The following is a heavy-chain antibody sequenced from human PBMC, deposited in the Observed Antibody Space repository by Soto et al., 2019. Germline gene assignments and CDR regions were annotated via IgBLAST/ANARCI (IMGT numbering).Heavy chain of an antibody. Sequence: ASVKVSCKVSGYTLTELSMHWVRQAPGKGLEWMGGFDPEDGETICAQKFQGRVTMTEDTSTDTAYMELSSLRSEDTAVYYCATEYYYDSSGYPHPFDYWGQGTLVTVSS. CDR1: GYTLTELS. D-gene: IGHD3-22*01. V-gene: IGHV1-24*01. J-gene: IGHJ4*02. CDR2: FDPEDGET. CDR3: ATEYYYDSSGYPHPFDY.